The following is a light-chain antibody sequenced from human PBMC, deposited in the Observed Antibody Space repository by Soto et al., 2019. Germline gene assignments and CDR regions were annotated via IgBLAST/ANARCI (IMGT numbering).Light chain of an antibody. J-gene: IGKJ4*01. CDR1: QSGSSSY. CDR3: QQYHDWPLT. V-gene: IGKV3-15*01. CDR2: GAS. Sequence: IVLTQSPGTLSLSPGERATLSCLASQSGSSSYLAWYQQKPGQAPRLLIYGASTRATGIPARFSGSGSSTEFTLTISSLQSEDFAVYYCQQYHDWPLTFGGGTKVDIK.